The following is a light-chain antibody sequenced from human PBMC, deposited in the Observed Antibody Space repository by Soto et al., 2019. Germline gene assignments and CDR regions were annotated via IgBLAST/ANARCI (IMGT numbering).Light chain of an antibody. CDR1: QDISNY. CDR2: DAS. V-gene: IGKV1-33*01. J-gene: IGKJ5*01. CDR3: QQSDSLPIA. Sequence: DIQMTQSPSSLSASVGDRVTITCRASQDISNYLNWYQQRPGKAPKLLIYDASNLERGVPSRFSGTRTGTHFTVAISGRQPEDGAKYYCQQSDSLPIAFGQGTRLEI.